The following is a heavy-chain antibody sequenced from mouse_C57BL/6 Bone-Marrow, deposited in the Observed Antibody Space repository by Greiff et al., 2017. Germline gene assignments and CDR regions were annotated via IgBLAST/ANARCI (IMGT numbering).Heavy chain of an antibody. J-gene: IGHJ4*01. Sequence: EVKLVESGGDLVKPGGSLKLSCAASGFTFSSYGMSWVRQTPDKRLEWVATISSGGSYTYYPDSVKGRFTISRDNAKNTLYLQMSSLKSEDTAMYYCARQKGYYAMDYWGQGTSVTVSS. CDR2: ISSGGSYT. CDR1: GFTFSSYG. V-gene: IGHV5-6*01. CDR3: ARQKGYYAMDY.